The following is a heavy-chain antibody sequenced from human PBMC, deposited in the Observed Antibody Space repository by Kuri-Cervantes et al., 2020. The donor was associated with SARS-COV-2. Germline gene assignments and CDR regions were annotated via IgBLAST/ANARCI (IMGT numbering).Heavy chain of an antibody. CDR1: GFTFSSYA. CDR2: ISYDGSNK. Sequence: GGSLRLSCAASGFTFSSYAMHWVRQAPGKGLEWVAVISYDGSNKYYADSVKGRFTISRDNSKNTLYLQMNSLTAEDTAVYYCAREFFNDSGWYSWGQGTLVTVSS. CDR3: AREFFNDSGWYS. D-gene: IGHD6-13*01. J-gene: IGHJ4*02. V-gene: IGHV3-30*14.